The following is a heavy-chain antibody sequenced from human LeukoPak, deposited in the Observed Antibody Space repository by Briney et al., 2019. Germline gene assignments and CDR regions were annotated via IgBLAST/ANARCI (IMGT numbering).Heavy chain of an antibody. CDR2: ISAYNGNT. J-gene: IGHJ5*02. CDR3: ARDGLLAAADPFHP. Sequence: ASVKVSCKASVYTFTSYGISWVRQAPGQGLEWMGWISAYNGNTNYAQKLQGRVTMTTDTFTSTAYMELRSLRSDDTAVYYCARDGLLAAADPFHPWGQGTLVTVSS. CDR1: VYTFTSYG. V-gene: IGHV1-18*01. D-gene: IGHD6-13*01.